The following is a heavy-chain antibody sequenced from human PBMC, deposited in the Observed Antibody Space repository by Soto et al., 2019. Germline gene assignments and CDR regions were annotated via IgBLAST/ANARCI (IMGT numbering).Heavy chain of an antibody. CDR3: ARDTGLYHDGMDV. V-gene: IGHV3-48*03. CDR1: GFTFSSYE. D-gene: IGHD2-2*01. CDR2: ISSSGSTI. J-gene: IGHJ6*02. Sequence: GGSLRLSFAASGFTFSSYEMNWVRQAPGKGLEWVSYISSSGSTIYYADSVKGRFSISRDNIQHSVHLQMNSLRPEDTALYYCARDTGLYHDGMDVWGQGTRVTVSS.